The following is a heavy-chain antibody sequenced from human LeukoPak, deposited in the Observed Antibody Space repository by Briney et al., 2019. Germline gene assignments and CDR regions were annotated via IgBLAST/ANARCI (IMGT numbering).Heavy chain of an antibody. D-gene: IGHD7-27*01. J-gene: IGHJ4*02. Sequence: QTGGSLRLSCAASGFTVSSNYMSWVRQAPGKGLEWVSVIYSGGSTYYADSVKGRFTVSRDNSKNTLFLQMNSLRAEDTAVYYCAKDGGLWVSAHWGDSWGRGTLVTVSS. CDR2: IYSGGST. CDR1: GFTVSSNY. CDR3: AKDGGLWVSAHWGDS. V-gene: IGHV3-53*01.